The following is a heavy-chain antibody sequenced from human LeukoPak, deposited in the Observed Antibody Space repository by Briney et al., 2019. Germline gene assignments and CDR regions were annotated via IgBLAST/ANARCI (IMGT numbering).Heavy chain of an antibody. D-gene: IGHD3-3*01. Sequence: GESLKISCKGSGYSFTSYWIGWVRQMPGKGLEWMGIIYPGDSDTRYSPSFQGQVTISADKSISTAYLQWSSLKASDTAMYYCARRLGYDFWSGTNPYYFDYWGQGTLVTVSS. V-gene: IGHV5-51*01. CDR3: ARRLGYDFWSGTNPYYFDY. CDR2: IYPGDSDT. CDR1: GYSFTSYW. J-gene: IGHJ4*02.